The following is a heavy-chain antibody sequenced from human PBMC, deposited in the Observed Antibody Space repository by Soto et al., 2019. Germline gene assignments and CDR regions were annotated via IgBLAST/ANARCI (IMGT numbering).Heavy chain of an antibody. CDR3: ARDDGYSSGWYIDY. V-gene: IGHV1-18*01. CDR2: ISAYNGNT. D-gene: IGHD6-19*01. CDR1: GYTFTSYG. Sequence: ASVKVSCKASGYTFTSYGISWVRQAPGQGLEWMGWISAYNGNTNYAQKLQVRVPMTTDTSTSTAYMELRSLRSDDTAVSYCARDDGYSSGWYIDYWGQGTLVTVSS. J-gene: IGHJ4*02.